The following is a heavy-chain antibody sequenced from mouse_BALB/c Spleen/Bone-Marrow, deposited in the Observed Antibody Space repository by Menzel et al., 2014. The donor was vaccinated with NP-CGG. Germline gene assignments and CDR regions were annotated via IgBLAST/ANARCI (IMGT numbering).Heavy chain of an antibody. J-gene: IGHJ4*01. CDR2: IRNKANGYTT. CDR3: ARYDGYSDNAMDY. Sequence: EVKVVESGGGLVQPGSSLRLSCATSGFTFTDYYMNWVRRPPGKALEWLGFIRNKANGYTTEFSASVKGRFTISRDNSQSILYLQMNTLRAEDSATYYCARYDGYSDNAMDYWGQGTSVTVSS. V-gene: IGHV7-3*02. CDR1: GFTFTDYY. D-gene: IGHD2-3*01.